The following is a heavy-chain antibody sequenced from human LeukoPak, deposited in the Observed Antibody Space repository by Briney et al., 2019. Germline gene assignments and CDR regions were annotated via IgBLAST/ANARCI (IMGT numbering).Heavy chain of an antibody. V-gene: IGHV3-9*01. CDR2: ISWDSATI. Sequence: GGSLRLSCAASGFNFDLFAMHWVRQTPGKGLEWVSSISWDSATIAYVDSVRGRFTISRDSAKNSLYLQMTNLRPDDTALYYCVRDRYESCTSPDYWGQGTLVTVST. D-gene: IGHD3-22*01. CDR3: VRDRYESCTSPDY. CDR1: GFNFDLFA. J-gene: IGHJ4*02.